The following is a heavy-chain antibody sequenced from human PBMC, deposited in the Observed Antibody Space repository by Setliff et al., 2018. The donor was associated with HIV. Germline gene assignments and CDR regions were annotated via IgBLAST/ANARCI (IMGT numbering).Heavy chain of an antibody. J-gene: IGHJ4*02. D-gene: IGHD3-16*02. CDR2: IHYSGNT. Sequence: SETLSLTCSVSGGSVSSRGHYWGWIRQPPGNRLEWIGSIHYSGNTYYNPSLKSRVTISVDTSKNQFSLKLSSVTAADTAVYHCARRVILSYGYYFDYWGQGTLVTVSS. CDR1: GGSVSSRGHY. CDR3: ARRVILSYGYYFDY. V-gene: IGHV4-39*01.